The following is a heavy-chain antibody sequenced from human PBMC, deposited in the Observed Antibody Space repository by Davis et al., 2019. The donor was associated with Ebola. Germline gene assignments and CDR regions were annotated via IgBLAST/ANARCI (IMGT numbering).Heavy chain of an antibody. V-gene: IGHV4-38-2*02. CDR3: ARLLEPFDY. CDR2: IYHSGST. CDR1: DYSISSGYY. J-gene: IGHJ4*02. Sequence: SETLSLTCTVSDYSISSGYYWGWIRQPPGKWRGWLGTIYHSGSTYYNPSLESRVTISLDTSKNQFSLKLSSVTAADTAVYYCARLLEPFDYWGQGTLVTVSS.